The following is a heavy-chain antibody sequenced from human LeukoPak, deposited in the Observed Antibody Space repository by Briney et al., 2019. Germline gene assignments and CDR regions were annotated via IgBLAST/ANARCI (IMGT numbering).Heavy chain of an antibody. CDR3: AKDSLLLWFGELGIDY. CDR1: GFTFSSYG. J-gene: IGHJ4*02. D-gene: IGHD3-10*01. CDR2: ISYDGSNK. Sequence: GGSLRLSCAASGFTFSSYGMHWVRQALGKGLEWVAVISYDGSNKYYADSVKGRFTISRDNSKNTLYLQMNSLRAEDTAVYYCAKDSLLLWFGELGIDYWGQGTLVTVSS. V-gene: IGHV3-30*18.